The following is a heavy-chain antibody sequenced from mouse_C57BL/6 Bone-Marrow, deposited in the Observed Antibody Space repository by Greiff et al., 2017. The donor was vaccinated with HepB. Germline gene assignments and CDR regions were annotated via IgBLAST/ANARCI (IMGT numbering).Heavy chain of an antibody. CDR1: GYTFTSYW. Sequence: QVQLQQPGAELVMPGASVKLSCKASGYTFTSYWMHWVKQRPGQGLEWIGEIDPSDSYTNYNQKFKGKSTFTVDKSSSTDYMQLSSLTSEDSAVYYCAREHRRGYYFDYWGQGTTLTVSA. CDR2: IDPSDSYT. J-gene: IGHJ2*01. D-gene: IGHD3-2*02. V-gene: IGHV1-69*01. CDR3: AREHRRGYYFDY.